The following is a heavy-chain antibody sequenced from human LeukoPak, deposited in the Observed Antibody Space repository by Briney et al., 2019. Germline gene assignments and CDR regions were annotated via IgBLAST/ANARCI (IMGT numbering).Heavy chain of an antibody. D-gene: IGHD7-27*01. CDR1: GFTFSSYA. Sequence: GGSLRLSCAASGFTFSSYAMSWVRQAPGEGLEWVSAISGSGGNTYYADSVKGRFTISRDNSENTLYLQMNSLRAADTAVYYCSKDEAHTGEQDCWGQGTLVTVSS. CDR2: ISGSGGNT. CDR3: SKDEAHTGEQDC. V-gene: IGHV3-23*01. J-gene: IGHJ4*02.